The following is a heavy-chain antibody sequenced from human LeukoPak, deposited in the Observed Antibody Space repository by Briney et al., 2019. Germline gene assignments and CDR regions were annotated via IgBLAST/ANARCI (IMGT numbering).Heavy chain of an antibody. J-gene: IGHJ4*02. CDR3: ARGAHYSNAFDC. Sequence: GGSLRLSCAASGFTVSSTYMSWVRQAPGKGLEWVSLLYSGGSRHYADSVKDRFTISRDLSKNTLYLQMDSLRAEDTAVYYCARGAHYSNAFDCWGQGTLVTVSS. CDR1: GFTVSSTY. D-gene: IGHD4-11*01. V-gene: IGHV3-53*01. CDR2: LYSGGSR.